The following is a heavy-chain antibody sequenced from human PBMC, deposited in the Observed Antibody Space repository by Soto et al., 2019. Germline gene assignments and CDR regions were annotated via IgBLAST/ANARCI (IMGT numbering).Heavy chain of an antibody. V-gene: IGHV3-30*01. J-gene: IGHJ4*02. D-gene: IGHD3-22*01. CDR3: ARDYYKYYDSSGYYRSPAY. Sequence: WVTVILCDGKNKYYADSVKGRFTISRDESKNTLYLQMNSLRTEDTAVYYCARDYYKYYDSSGYYRSPAYWGQGTLLTVSS. CDR2: ILCDGKNK.